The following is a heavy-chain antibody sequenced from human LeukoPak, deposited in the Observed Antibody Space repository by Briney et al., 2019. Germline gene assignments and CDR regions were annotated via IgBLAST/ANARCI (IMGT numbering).Heavy chain of an antibody. CDR2: IIPIFGTA. CDR3: ARVPSGDYVWGSYYFDY. V-gene: IGHV1-69*13. J-gene: IGHJ4*02. CDR1: GGTFSSYA. Sequence: RASVKVSCKASGGTFSSYAISWVRQAPGQGLEWMGGIIPIFGTANYAQKFQGRVTITADESTSTAYMELSSLRSEDTAVYYCARVPSGDYVWGSYYFDYWGQGTLVTVSS. D-gene: IGHD3-16*01.